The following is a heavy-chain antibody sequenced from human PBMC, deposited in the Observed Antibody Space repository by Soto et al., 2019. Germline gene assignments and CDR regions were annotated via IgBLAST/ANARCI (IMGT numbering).Heavy chain of an antibody. J-gene: IGHJ4*02. CDR3: ARIIAARPY. Sequence: PSETLSLTCAVYGGSFSGYYWSWIRQPPGKGLEWIGEINHSGSTNYNPSLKSRVTISVDTSKNQFSLKLSSVTAADTAIYYCARIIAARPYRGQGTLVTVSS. CDR1: GGSFSGYY. D-gene: IGHD6-6*01. CDR2: INHSGST. V-gene: IGHV4-34*01.